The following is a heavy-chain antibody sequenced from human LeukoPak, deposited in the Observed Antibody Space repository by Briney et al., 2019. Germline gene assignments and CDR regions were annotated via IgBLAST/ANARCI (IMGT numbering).Heavy chain of an antibody. Sequence: SETLSLTCIISGGSINTANYYWGWLRQPPGKGLEWIGSIYYSETTYDNPSLKSRVTISIETSKNQFSLRLSSVTASVTAVYYYARQRADYYYYYVDVWGEGTTVAVS. CDR3: ARQRADYYYYYVDV. CDR1: GGSINTANYY. CDR2: IYYSETT. J-gene: IGHJ6*03. V-gene: IGHV4-39*01.